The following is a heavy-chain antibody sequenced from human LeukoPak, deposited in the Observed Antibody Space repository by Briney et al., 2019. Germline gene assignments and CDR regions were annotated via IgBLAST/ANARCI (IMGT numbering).Heavy chain of an antibody. D-gene: IGHD2-2*01. CDR2: ISSSSSYT. CDR3: ARGYCSSTSCYVFAFDI. CDR1: GFTFSNYY. J-gene: IGHJ3*02. Sequence: PGGSLRLSCAASGFTFSNYYMSWIRRAPGKGLEWVSYISSSSSYTNYADSVKGRFTISRDNAKNSLYLQMNSLRAEDTAVYYCARGYCSSTSCYVFAFDIWGQGTMVTVSS. V-gene: IGHV3-11*06.